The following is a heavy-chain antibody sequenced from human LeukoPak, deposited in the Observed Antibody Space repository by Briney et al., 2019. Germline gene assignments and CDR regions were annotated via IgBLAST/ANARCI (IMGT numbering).Heavy chain of an antibody. V-gene: IGHV4-59*08. J-gene: IGHJ2*01. CDR3: ARPHFGGNPAGWYFDL. Sequence: PSETLSLTCTVSGGSISSYHWGWIRQPPGKGLEWIGYIYYSGSTNYNPSLKSRVTISVDTSKNQFSLKLSSVTAADTAVYYCARPHFGGNPAGWYFDLWGRGTLVTVSS. CDR2: IYYSGST. D-gene: IGHD4-23*01. CDR1: GGSISSYH.